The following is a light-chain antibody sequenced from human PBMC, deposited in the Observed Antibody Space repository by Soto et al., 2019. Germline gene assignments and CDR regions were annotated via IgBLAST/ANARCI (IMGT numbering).Light chain of an antibody. Sequence: QSALTQPASVSGSPGQSITISCTGTSSDVGGYNYVSWYQQHPGKAPKVMIYEVSNRTSGVSNRFSGSKSANTASLTISGLQAEDEADYYFSSYTSSSTRVFGGGTKLTVL. CDR3: SSYTSSSTRV. V-gene: IGLV2-14*01. J-gene: IGLJ3*02. CDR1: SSDVGGYNY. CDR2: EVS.